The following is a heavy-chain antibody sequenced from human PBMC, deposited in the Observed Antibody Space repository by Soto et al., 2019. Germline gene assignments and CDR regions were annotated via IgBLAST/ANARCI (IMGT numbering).Heavy chain of an antibody. D-gene: IGHD1-20*01. V-gene: IGHV2-5*02. CDR1: GFSLRNTEES. Sequence: QITLKESGPTLVKATQTLTLTCSFSGFSLRNTEESVRLIRQPPGKALECLGIIYWDDEKRYSPSVKSRLTITKDTSKNHVVLLMTNLDPMDTGSNYCAHSRYKWNDWHCFDSWGQVTLVTVSS. CDR3: AHSRYKWNDWHCFDS. J-gene: IGHJ5*01. CDR2: IYWDDEK.